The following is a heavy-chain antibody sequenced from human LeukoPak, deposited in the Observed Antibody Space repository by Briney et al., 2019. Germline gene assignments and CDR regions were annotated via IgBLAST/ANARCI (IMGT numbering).Heavy chain of an antibody. V-gene: IGHV3-11*01. J-gene: IGHJ6*02. CDR1: GFTFSDYY. D-gene: IGHD2-21*02. CDR2: ISSSGSTI. CDR3: ARDARRGDYSSHYYYGMDV. Sequence: GGSLRLSCAASGFTFSDYYMSWIRQAPGKGLEWVSYISSSGSTIYYADSVKGRFTISRDNAKNSLYLQMNSLRAEDTAVYYCARDARRGDYSSHYYYGMDVWGQGTTVTASS.